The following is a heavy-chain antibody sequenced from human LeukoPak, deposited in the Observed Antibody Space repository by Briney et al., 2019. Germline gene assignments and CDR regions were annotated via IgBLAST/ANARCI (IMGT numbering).Heavy chain of an antibody. D-gene: IGHD1-26*01. Sequence: GGSLRLSCAASGVTFSSYAMSWVRQAPGKGLEWVSAISGSGGTTYYAYSVKGRFPISRDNSKTTLYLQMNMLRAEDTAVYYCAKHMGGRYKFLAFDIWGQGTMVTVSS. CDR3: AKHMGGRYKFLAFDI. V-gene: IGHV3-23*01. CDR1: GVTFSSYA. J-gene: IGHJ3*02. CDR2: ISGSGGTT.